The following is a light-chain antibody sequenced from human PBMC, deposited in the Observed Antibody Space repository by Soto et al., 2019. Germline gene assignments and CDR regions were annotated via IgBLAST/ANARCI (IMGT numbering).Light chain of an antibody. V-gene: IGLV2-14*01. Sequence: SGLAEPASGSGSFGQSITISCSGPNTDLGVYGYVSWYQHQPGKAPKLLIYDVNNRPSGISDRFSGSKSGDTASLTISGLQAEDEADYFCFSKISGFVYGFGTGTKVTVL. CDR1: NTDLGVYGY. CDR2: DVN. CDR3: FSKISGFVYG. J-gene: IGLJ1*01.